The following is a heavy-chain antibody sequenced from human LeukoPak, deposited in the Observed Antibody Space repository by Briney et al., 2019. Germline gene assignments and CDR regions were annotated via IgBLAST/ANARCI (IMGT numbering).Heavy chain of an antibody. CDR1: GFTFSSYS. CDR2: ISSSSSYI. D-gene: IGHD6-13*01. Sequence: GGSLRLSCAASGFTFSSYSMNWVRQAPGKGLEWVSSISSSSSYIYYADSVKGRFTISRDNAKNSLYLQMNSLRAENTAVYYCARDGGLIAAAEDYDYWGQGTLVTVSS. CDR3: ARDGGLIAAAEDYDY. J-gene: IGHJ4*02. V-gene: IGHV3-21*01.